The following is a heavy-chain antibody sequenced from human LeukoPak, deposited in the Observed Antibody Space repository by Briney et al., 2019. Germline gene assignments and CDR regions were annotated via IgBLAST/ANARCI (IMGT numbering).Heavy chain of an antibody. CDR3: ARDTHDYQNAFDI. D-gene: IGHD4-11*01. CDR1: GGSISSGGYY. J-gene: IGHJ3*02. V-gene: IGHV4-31*03. CDR2: IYYSGST. Sequence: SETLSLTCTVSGGSISSGGYYWGWIRQHPGEGLEWIGYIYYSGSTYYNPSLKSRVTISVDTSKNQFSLKLSSVTAADTAVYYCARDTHDYQNAFDIWGQGTMVTVSS.